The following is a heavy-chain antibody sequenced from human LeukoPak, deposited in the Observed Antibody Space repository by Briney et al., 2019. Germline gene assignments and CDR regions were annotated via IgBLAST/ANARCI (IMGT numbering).Heavy chain of an antibody. CDR2: MNPNSGNT. Sequence: ASVRVSCKPSGYTFTTYDINWVRQATGQGLEWMGWMNPNSGNTGYAQKFQGRVTMTRNTSISTAYMELSSLRLEDTAVYYCARPDYGDPLRYWGQGTLVTVSS. V-gene: IGHV1-8*01. D-gene: IGHD4-17*01. CDR1: GYTFTTYD. J-gene: IGHJ4*02. CDR3: ARPDYGDPLRY.